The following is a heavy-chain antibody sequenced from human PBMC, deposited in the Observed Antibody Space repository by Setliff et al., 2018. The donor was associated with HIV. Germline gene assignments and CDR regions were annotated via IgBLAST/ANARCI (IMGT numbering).Heavy chain of an antibody. D-gene: IGHD3-10*01. CDR1: GFTFSRYA. CDR2: ISGSGIGS. CDR3: AKDRRYYYGSGSYAAET. Sequence: PGGSLRLSCAASGFTFSRYAMTWVRQAPGKGLEWVSAISGSGIGSYYPDSVKGRFTISRDNSKNTLFLQMNSLRAEDTAVYYCAKDRRYYYGSGSYAAETWGQGTLGTV. J-gene: IGHJ5*02. V-gene: IGHV3-23*01.